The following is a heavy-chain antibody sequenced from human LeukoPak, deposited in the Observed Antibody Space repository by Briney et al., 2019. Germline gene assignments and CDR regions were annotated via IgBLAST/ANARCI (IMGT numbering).Heavy chain of an antibody. CDR2: INPNSGGT. Sequence: ASVKVSCKASGYTFTGYYMHWVRQAPGQGLEGMGWINPNSGGTNYAQKFQGGVTMTRDTSISTAYMELSRLRSDDTAVYYCARDFYPRQGYYGMDVWGQGTTVTVSS. CDR3: ARDFYPRQGYYGMDV. CDR1: GYTFTGYY. V-gene: IGHV1-2*02. D-gene: IGHD2/OR15-2a*01. J-gene: IGHJ6*02.